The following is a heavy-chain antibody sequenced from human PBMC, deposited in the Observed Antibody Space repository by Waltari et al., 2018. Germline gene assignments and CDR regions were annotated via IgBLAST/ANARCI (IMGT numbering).Heavy chain of an antibody. CDR1: GYTCTDYY. Sequence: EVQLVQSGAEVTKPGATVKISCQASGYTCTDYYMHWVQQAPGKGLEWMGRVDPEDGETIYAEKFQGRVTITADTSTDTAYMELSSLRSEDTAVYYCAIARGVVVVAAQGAFDIWGQGTMVTVSS. CDR3: AIARGVVVVAAQGAFDI. D-gene: IGHD2-15*01. J-gene: IGHJ3*02. V-gene: IGHV1-69-2*01. CDR2: VDPEDGET.